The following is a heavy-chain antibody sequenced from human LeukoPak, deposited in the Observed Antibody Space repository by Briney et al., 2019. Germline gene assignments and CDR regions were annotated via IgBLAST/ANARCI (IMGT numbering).Heavy chain of an antibody. CDR2: INHSGST. J-gene: IGHJ4*02. CDR1: GGSFSGYY. V-gene: IGHV4-34*01. D-gene: IGHD3-22*01. CDR3: ARDRGSGYYVFDY. Sequence: ETLSPTCAVYGGSFSGYYWSWIRQPPGKGLEWIGEINHSGSTNYNPSLKSRVTISVDTSKNQFSLKLSPVTAADTAVYYCARDRGSGYYVFDYWGQGTLVTVSS.